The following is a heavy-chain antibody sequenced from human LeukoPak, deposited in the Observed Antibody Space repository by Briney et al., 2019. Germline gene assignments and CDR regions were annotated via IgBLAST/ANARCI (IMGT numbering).Heavy chain of an antibody. CDR3: ARGQAADYYDSSGYYW. Sequence: ASVKVSCKASGYTFTSYDINWVRQATGQGLEWMGWMNPNSGNTGYAQKFQGRVTMTRNTSISTAYMELSSLRSEDTAVYYCARGQAADYYDSSGYYWWGQGTLVTVSS. J-gene: IGHJ4*02. CDR1: GYTFTSYD. D-gene: IGHD3-22*01. CDR2: MNPNSGNT. V-gene: IGHV1-8*01.